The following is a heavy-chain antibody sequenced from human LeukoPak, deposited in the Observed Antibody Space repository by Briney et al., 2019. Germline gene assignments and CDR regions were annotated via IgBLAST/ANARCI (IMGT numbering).Heavy chain of an antibody. Sequence: PRGSLRLSCAASEFTFSDYYVSWTRQAPGKGLEWVSYISSSGSTIYYADSVKGRFTISRDNAKNSLYLQMNSLRAEDTAVYYCARGSGTNFWSGYYTGFDYWGQGTLVTVSS. D-gene: IGHD3-3*01. CDR3: ARGSGTNFWSGYYTGFDY. CDR1: EFTFSDYY. CDR2: ISSSGSTI. J-gene: IGHJ4*02. V-gene: IGHV3-11*04.